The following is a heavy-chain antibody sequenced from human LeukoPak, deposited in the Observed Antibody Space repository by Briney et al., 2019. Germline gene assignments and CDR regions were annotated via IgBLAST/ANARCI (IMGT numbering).Heavy chain of an antibody. CDR1: GGSISSSSYY. D-gene: IGHD2-15*01. V-gene: IGHV4-39*07. CDR3: ARVVWGYCSGGSCYWFDP. J-gene: IGHJ5*02. CDR2: IYYSGST. Sequence: SETLSLTCTVSGGSISSSSYYWGWIRQPPGKGLEWIGSIYYSGSTYYNPSLESRVTISVDTSKNQFSLKLSSVTAADTAVYYCARVVWGYCSGGSCYWFDPWGQGTLVTVSS.